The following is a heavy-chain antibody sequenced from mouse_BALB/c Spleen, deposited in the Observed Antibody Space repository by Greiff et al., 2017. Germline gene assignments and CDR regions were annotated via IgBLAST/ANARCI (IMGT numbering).Heavy chain of an antibody. CDR3: ARDYGNFWYFDV. Sequence: DVMLVESGGGLVQPGGSLKLSCAASGFTFSSYGMSWVRQTPDKRLELVATINSNGGSTYYPDSVKGRFTISRDNAKNTLYLQMSSLKSEDTAMYYCARDYGNFWYFDVWGAGTTVTVSS. CDR2: INSNGGST. D-gene: IGHD2-1*01. CDR1: GFTFSSYG. V-gene: IGHV5-6-3*01. J-gene: IGHJ1*01.